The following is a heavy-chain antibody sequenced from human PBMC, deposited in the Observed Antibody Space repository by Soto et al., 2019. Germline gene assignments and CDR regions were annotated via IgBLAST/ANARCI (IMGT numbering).Heavy chain of an antibody. Sequence: GGSLRLSCAASGFTFSSYAMSWVRQAPGKGLEWVSAISGSGGSTYYADSVKGRFTISRDNSKNTLYLQMNSLRAEDTAVYYCAKEGGIQLFSYYYYYMDVWGKGTTVTVSS. V-gene: IGHV3-23*01. CDR2: ISGSGGST. J-gene: IGHJ6*03. CDR1: GFTFSSYA. CDR3: AKEGGIQLFSYYYYYMDV. D-gene: IGHD5-18*01.